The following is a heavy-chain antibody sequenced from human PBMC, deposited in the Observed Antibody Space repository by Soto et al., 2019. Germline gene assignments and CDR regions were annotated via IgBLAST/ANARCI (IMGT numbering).Heavy chain of an antibody. CDR1: GYVFTGWG. CDR3: ARDRADLLEF. CDR2: VSAYDGAT. V-gene: IGHV1-18*01. D-gene: IGHD3-10*01. J-gene: IGHJ4*02. Sequence: QVQLVQSATEVVKPGASVRVSCKASGYVFTGWGISWVRQVPGQGLEWVGWVSAYDGATRSSEKLQGRISVTRDKSTSTVYMDLTNLRSNDAAVYYCARDRADLLEFWGQGTLVTVSS.